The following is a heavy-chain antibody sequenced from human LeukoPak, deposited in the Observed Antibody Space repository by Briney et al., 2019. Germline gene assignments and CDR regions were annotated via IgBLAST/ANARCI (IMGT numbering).Heavy chain of an antibody. CDR3: AGDFDY. Sequence: SETLSLTCTVSGVSISSYYWSWIRQPAGEGLEWIGRISTSGSTNFNPSLKSRVTMSVDTSKNHFSLNLSSVTAADTAVYYCAGDFDYWGQGTLVTVSS. J-gene: IGHJ4*02. V-gene: IGHV4-4*07. CDR1: GVSISSYY. CDR2: ISTSGST.